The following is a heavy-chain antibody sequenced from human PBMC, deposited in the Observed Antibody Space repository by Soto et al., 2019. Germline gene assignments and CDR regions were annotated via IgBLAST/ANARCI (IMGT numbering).Heavy chain of an antibody. Sequence: GGSLRLSYAASGSIFSNDAMSWHRQAPGKGLEVVSAISGSGGDTYYIGSVKGRFTLSRDNSKNTLYLQMNRLRAEDTAVYYCAKDRPQVWLLGAYFDYWGQGTLVTVSS. CDR3: AKDRPQVWLLGAYFDY. J-gene: IGHJ4*02. V-gene: IGHV3-23*01. CDR2: ISGSGGDT. D-gene: IGHD5-18*01. CDR1: GSIFSNDA.